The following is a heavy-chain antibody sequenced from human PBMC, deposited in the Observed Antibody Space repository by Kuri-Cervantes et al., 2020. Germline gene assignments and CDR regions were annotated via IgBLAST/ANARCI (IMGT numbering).Heavy chain of an antibody. Sequence: ASVKVSCKASGYTFSSYGISWVRQAPGQGLEWMGWINPNSGGTNYAQKFQGRVTMTRDTSISTAYMELSRLRSDDTAVYYCARGGKMTTVTTIYWGQGTLVTVSS. CDR2: INPNSGGT. V-gene: IGHV1-2*02. D-gene: IGHD4-17*01. J-gene: IGHJ4*02. CDR1: GYTFSSYG. CDR3: ARGGKMTTVTTIY.